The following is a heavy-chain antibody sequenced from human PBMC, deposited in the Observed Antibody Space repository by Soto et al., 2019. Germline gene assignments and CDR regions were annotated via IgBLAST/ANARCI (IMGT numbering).Heavy chain of an antibody. D-gene: IGHD4-17*01. V-gene: IGHV1-69*06. CDR3: ARDPDYGGNSGLGLVDY. CDR2: IIPIFGTP. Sequence: QVQLVQSGAEVKRPGSSVKVSCKASGGTFSNYAINWVRQAPGQGLEWMGGIIPIFGTPNYAQKFQGRVTITADRSTSRAYMELSNLRSEDTAVYFCARDPDYGGNSGLGLVDYWGQGTLVTVSS. J-gene: IGHJ4*02. CDR1: GGTFSNYA.